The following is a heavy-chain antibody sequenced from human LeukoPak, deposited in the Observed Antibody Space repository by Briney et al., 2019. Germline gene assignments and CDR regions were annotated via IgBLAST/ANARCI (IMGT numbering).Heavy chain of an antibody. CDR2: INSDGRST. CDR1: GFTFSSYW. Sequence: PGGSLRLSCAASGFTFSSYWMHWVRQAPGKGLVWVSRINSDGRSTSHADSVKGRFTISRDNAKNTLYLQMNSLRAEDTAVYYCARVEVGGSDAFHIWGQGTMVTVSS. D-gene: IGHD1-26*01. CDR3: ARVEVGGSDAFHI. J-gene: IGHJ3*02. V-gene: IGHV3-74*01.